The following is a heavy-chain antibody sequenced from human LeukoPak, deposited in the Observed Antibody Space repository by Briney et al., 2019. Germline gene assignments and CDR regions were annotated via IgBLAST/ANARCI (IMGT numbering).Heavy chain of an antibody. D-gene: IGHD5-18*01. CDR2: IKSQTDGGTT. J-gene: IGHJ4*02. V-gene: IGHV3-15*01. CDR3: TTGTWIQLWLADY. CDR1: GFTFTNAC. Sequence: PGGSLRLSCKGSGFTFTNACMSWVRLAPGKGLERVGHIKSQTDGGTTDYAAPAKGRFTISRDGSKNTLYLQLNSLKTEDTAVYYCTTGTWIQLWLADYWGQGTLVTVSS.